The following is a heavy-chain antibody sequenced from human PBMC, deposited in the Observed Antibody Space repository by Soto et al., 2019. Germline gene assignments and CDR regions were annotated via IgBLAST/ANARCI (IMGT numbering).Heavy chain of an antibody. J-gene: IGHJ1*01. CDR1: GYNFISHA. CDR2: INGGSGNT. CDR3: ARSQGAIGSGSYYAFGDFYH. D-gene: IGHD3-10*01. Sequence: QVHLVQSGAEVKKPGASVKVFCKTSGYNFISHAMHWVRQAPGQGLEWMGWINGGSGNTKYSQKFQDRVTITSDTSASTVYLELSGLIFEDTAVYYCARSQGAIGSGSYYAFGDFYHWGQGTLVIVSS. V-gene: IGHV1-3*01.